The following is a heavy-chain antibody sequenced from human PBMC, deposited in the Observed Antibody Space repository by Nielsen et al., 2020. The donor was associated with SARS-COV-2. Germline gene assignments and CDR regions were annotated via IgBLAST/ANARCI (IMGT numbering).Heavy chain of an antibody. CDR3: ARHFESSSITIFGVVKGSGAFDI. J-gene: IGHJ3*02. D-gene: IGHD3-3*01. CDR2: IYYSGST. Sequence: RQAPGKGLEWIGSIYYSGSTYCNPSLKSRVTISVDTSKNQFSLKLSSVTAADTAVYYCARHFESSSITIFGVVKGSGAFDIWGQGTMVTVSS. V-gene: IGHV4-39*01.